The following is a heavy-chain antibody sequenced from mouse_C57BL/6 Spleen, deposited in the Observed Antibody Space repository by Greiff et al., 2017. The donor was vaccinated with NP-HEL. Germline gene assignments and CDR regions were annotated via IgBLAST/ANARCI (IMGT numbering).Heavy chain of an antibody. D-gene: IGHD4-1*01. CDR1: GFTFSSYA. Sequence: EVKLVESGGGLVKPGGSLKLSCAASGFTFSSYAMSWVRQTPEKRLEWVATISDGGSYTYYPDNVKGRFTISRDNAKNNLYLQMSHLKSEDTAMYYCARVSGTPWYFDVWGTGTTVTVSS. V-gene: IGHV5-4*03. CDR2: ISDGGSYT. J-gene: IGHJ1*03. CDR3: ARVSGTPWYFDV.